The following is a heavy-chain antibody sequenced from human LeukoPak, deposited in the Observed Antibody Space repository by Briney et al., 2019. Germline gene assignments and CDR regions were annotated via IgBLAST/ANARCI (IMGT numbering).Heavy chain of an antibody. J-gene: IGHJ4*02. CDR1: GGSISSYY. V-gene: IGHV4-59*08. CDR3: ASLGGTYDY. D-gene: IGHD1-26*01. Sequence: SETLSLTCTVSGGSISSYYWSWIRLPPGKGLEWIGYIYYSGITNYNPSLKSRVTISLDTSKNQISLKLSSVTAADTAVYYCASLGGTYDYWGQGTLVAVSS. CDR2: IYYSGIT.